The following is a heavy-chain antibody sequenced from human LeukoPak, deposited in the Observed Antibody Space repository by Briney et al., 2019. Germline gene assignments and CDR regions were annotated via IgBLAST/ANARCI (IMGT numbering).Heavy chain of an antibody. D-gene: IGHD6-13*01. J-gene: IGHJ4*02. CDR2: IYYSGST. V-gene: IGHV4-31*03. Sequence: SETLSLTCTVSGGSISSGGYYWSWNRPHPGKGLEWIGYIYYSGSTYYNPSLKSRVTISVDTSKNQFSLKLSSVTAADTAVYYCARSRGSSWYYFDYWGQGTLVTVSS. CDR1: GGSISSGGYY. CDR3: ARSRGSSWYYFDY.